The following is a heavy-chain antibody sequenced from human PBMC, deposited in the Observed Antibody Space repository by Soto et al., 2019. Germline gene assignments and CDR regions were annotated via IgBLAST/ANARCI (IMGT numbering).Heavy chain of an antibody. D-gene: IGHD5-12*01. Sequence: PGGSLRLSCAASGFTCRNYGMHWVRQAPGKGLEWVADIWSDGNNKYYADSVKGRFTISRDTSKNTLYLQVDSLRPEDTGVYYCARDGYKNGYNYAIDYWGQGTPVTVSS. CDR3: ARDGYKNGYNYAIDY. V-gene: IGHV3-33*01. CDR1: GFTCRNYG. CDR2: IWSDGNNK. J-gene: IGHJ4*02.